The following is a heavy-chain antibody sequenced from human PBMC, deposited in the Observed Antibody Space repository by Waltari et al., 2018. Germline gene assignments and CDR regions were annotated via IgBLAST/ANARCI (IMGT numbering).Heavy chain of an antibody. CDR2: ISYDGSNK. CDR1: GFTFSSYA. J-gene: IGHJ6*03. Sequence: QVQLVESGGGVVQPGRSLRLSCAACGFTFSSYAMHWVRQAPGKGLDWVAVISYDGSNKYYADSVKGRFTISRDNSKNTLYLQMNSLRAEDTAVYYCARELDYYYMDVWGKGTTVTVSS. V-gene: IGHV3-30-3*01. CDR3: ARELDYYYMDV.